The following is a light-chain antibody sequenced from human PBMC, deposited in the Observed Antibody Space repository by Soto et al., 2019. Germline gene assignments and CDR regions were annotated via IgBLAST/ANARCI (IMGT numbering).Light chain of an antibody. V-gene: IGKV1-6*01. Sequence: AIQMTQSPSSLSASVGDRVIITCRASQAIRTELGWYQQRPGKAPKLLIYGTSNLQSGVPSRFSGSGSGTDFTLTITGLQPADFATYYCLQYYSYPRTFCQGTKVDVK. CDR1: QAIRTE. J-gene: IGKJ1*01. CDR3: LQYYSYPRT. CDR2: GTS.